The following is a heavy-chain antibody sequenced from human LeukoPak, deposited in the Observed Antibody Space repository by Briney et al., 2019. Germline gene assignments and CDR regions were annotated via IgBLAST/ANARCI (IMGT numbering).Heavy chain of an antibody. Sequence: SETLSLTCTVSGGSISNYYWSWIRQPPGKGLEWVGYMYNSGSTNYNPSLKSRVTISVDTSKNQFSLKLSTVTAADTAVYYCARGTMEYNWFDPWGQGTLVTVSS. V-gene: IGHV4-59*01. J-gene: IGHJ5*02. CDR2: MYNSGST. CDR1: GGSISNYY. CDR3: ARGTMEYNWFDP. D-gene: IGHD3-10*01.